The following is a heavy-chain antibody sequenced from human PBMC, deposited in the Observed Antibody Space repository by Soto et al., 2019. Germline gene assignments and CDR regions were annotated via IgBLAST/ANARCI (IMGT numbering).Heavy chain of an antibody. V-gene: IGHV4-4*07. CDR2: IYTSGTT. CDR3: ARDIAAAGMEDWFDP. J-gene: IGHJ5*02. Sequence: SETLSHTYTVSGGSISGYYWSWIRQTAGKGLEWLGRIYTSGTTNYNPSLKSRITMSVDTSKTQFSLKLSSVTVADTAVYYCARDIAAAGMEDWFDPWGQGTLVTVS. D-gene: IGHD6-13*01. CDR1: GGSISGYY.